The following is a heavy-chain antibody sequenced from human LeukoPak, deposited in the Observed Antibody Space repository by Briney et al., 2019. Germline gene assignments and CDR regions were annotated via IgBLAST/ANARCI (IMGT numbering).Heavy chain of an antibody. V-gene: IGHV1-24*01. CDR2: FDPEDGET. Sequence: GASVKVSCKVSGYTLTELSMHWVRQAPGKGLEWMGGFDPEDGETIYAQKFQGRVTMTEDTSTDTAYMELSSLRSEDTAVYYCATGHRYGDLPQIDYWGQGTLVTVSS. J-gene: IGHJ4*02. CDR1: GYTLTELS. CDR3: ATGHRYGDLPQIDY. D-gene: IGHD4-17*01.